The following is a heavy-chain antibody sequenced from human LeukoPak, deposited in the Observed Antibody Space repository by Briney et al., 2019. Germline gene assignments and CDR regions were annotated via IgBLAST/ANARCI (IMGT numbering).Heavy chain of an antibody. V-gene: IGHV3-30*02. CDR3: AKAFPPPNSSGQY. CDR2: IRYDGSNK. CDR1: GFTFSSYG. D-gene: IGHD6-19*01. J-gene: IGHJ4*02. Sequence: PGGSLRLSCAASGFTFSSYGMHWVRQAPGKGLEWVAFIRYDGSNKYYADSVKGRFTISRDNSKNTLYLQMNSLRAEDTAVYYCAKAFPPPNSSGQYWGQGTLVTVSS.